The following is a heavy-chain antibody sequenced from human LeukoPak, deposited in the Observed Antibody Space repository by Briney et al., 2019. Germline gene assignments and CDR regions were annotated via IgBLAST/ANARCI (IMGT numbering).Heavy chain of an antibody. CDR1: GFTFSSHG. D-gene: IGHD3-3*01. V-gene: IGHV3-30*18. CDR2: ISYDGSNK. CDR3: AKGSYDFWSGYTSFDY. J-gene: IGHJ4*02. Sequence: PGGSLRLSCAASGFTFSSHGMHWVRQAPGKGLEWVAVISYDGSNKYYADSVKGRFTISRDNSKNTLYLQMNSLRAEDTAVYYCAKGSYDFWSGYTSFDYWGQGTLVTVSS.